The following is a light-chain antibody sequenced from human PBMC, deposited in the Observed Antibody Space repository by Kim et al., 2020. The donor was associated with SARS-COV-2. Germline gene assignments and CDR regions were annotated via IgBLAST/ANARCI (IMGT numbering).Light chain of an antibody. V-gene: IGKV3-20*01. CDR2: TAS. J-gene: IGKJ5*01. Sequence: EVVLTQSPGTLSLSPGERATLSCRASQTVDNSFLAWYQQRPGQAPRLLIYTASNRATGIPDRFSGGGSGTDFTLTISSLEPEDFGVYSCQQYASSPITFGQGTRLEIK. CDR3: QQYASSPIT. CDR1: QTVDNSF.